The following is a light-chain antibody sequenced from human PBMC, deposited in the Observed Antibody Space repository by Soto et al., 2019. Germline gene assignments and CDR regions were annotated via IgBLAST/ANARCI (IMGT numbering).Light chain of an antibody. CDR2: GAS. V-gene: IGKV3-20*01. CDR1: QSASSSY. J-gene: IGKJ4*01. CDR3: QQYGSSPVT. Sequence: VLSQSPGTLSLSPGERATLSCRASQSASSSYLAWYQQKPGQAPRLLIYGASSRATGIPDRFSGSGSGTDFTLTISRLEPEDFAVYYCQQYGSSPVTFGGGTKVDNK.